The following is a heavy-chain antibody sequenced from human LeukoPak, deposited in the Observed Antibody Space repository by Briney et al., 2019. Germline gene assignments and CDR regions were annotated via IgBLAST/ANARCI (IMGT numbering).Heavy chain of an antibody. CDR2: ISSSGSTI. CDR1: GFTFSSYG. CDR3: ARNLMITFGGVIAAFDY. Sequence: PGGSLRLSCAASGFTFSSYGMNWVRQAPGKGLEWVSYISSSGSTIYYADSVKGRFTISRDNAKNSLYLQMNSLRAEDTAVYYCARNLMITFGGVIAAFDYWGQGTLVTVSS. V-gene: IGHV3-48*04. D-gene: IGHD3-16*02. J-gene: IGHJ4*02.